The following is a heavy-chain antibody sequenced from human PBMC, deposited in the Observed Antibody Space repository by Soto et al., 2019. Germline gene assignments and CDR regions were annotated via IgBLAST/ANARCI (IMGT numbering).Heavy chain of an antibody. D-gene: IGHD2-15*01. CDR3: AKDPSGGHPGLYGMDV. CDR1: GFTFSSYA. J-gene: IGHJ6*02. Sequence: VGSLRLSCAASGFTFSSYAMSWVRQAPGKGLEWVSAISGSGGSTYYADSVKGRFTISRDNSKNTLYLQMNSLRAEDTAVYYCAKDPSGGHPGLYGMDVWGQGTTVTVSS. V-gene: IGHV3-23*01. CDR2: ISGSGGST.